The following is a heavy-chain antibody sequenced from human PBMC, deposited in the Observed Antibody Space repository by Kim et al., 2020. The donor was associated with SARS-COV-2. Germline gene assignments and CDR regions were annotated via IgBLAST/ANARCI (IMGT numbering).Heavy chain of an antibody. J-gene: IGHJ6*01. V-gene: IGHV1-69*13. CDR3: VRDRTVILRGATPYLGMDV. CDR2: IVPLSGVA. D-gene: IGHD2-15*01. Sequence: SVKVSCKASGGTFSGYGVSWVRLAPGQGLEWMGGIVPLSGVAKYAQRFQGRVSMTADENTNTAHMEMSDLRSEDTAVVYFVRDRTVILRGATPYLGMDV. CDR1: GGTFSGYG.